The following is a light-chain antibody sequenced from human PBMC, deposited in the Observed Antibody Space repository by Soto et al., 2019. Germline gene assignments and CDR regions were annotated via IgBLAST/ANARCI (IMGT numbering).Light chain of an antibody. CDR1: QSVRSN. Sequence: EIWMTQSPATLSVSPGESATLSCGASQSVRSNLAWYQQKPGQAPRLLIYGASTRATGIPARFSGSGSETEFTLSVSSLKSEDFAIYYCQQYYDWHLVTFGGGTKVDIK. J-gene: IGKJ4*01. V-gene: IGKV3-15*01. CDR3: QQYYDWHLVT. CDR2: GAS.